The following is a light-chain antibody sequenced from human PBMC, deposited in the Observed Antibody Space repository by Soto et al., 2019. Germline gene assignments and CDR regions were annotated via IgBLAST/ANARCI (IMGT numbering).Light chain of an antibody. CDR3: SSYTSSSTLGV. J-gene: IGLJ1*01. CDR1: SSDVGGYNY. CDR2: DVS. V-gene: IGLV2-14*01. Sequence: QSALTQPASVSGSPGQSITISCTGTSSDVGGYNYVSWYQQHPGKAPKVMIYDVSNRPSGVSNRFSGSKSGNTASLTISGLQAEDEADYSCSSYTSSSTLGVFGTGTKVTVL.